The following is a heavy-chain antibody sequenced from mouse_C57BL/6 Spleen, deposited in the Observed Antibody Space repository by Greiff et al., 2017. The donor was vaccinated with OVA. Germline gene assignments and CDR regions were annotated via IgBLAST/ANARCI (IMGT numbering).Heavy chain of an antibody. D-gene: IGHD1-1*02. J-gene: IGHJ4*01. CDR3: ARYGYYYAMDY. V-gene: IGHV1-61*01. CDR2: IYPSDSET. CDR1: GYTFTSYW. Sequence: QVQLQQPGAELVRPGSSVKLSCKASGYTFTSYWMDWVKQRPGQGLEWIGNIYPSDSETHYNQKFKDKATLTVDKSSSTAYMQLSSLTSEDSAVYYCARYGYYYAMDYWGQGTSVTVSS.